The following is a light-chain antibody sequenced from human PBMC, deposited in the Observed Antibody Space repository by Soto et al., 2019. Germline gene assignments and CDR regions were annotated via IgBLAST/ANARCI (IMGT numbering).Light chain of an antibody. CDR3: QQRRGA. V-gene: IGKV3-11*01. J-gene: IGKJ4*01. CDR1: QTVNSR. CDR2: DAS. Sequence: IVLTQSPATLSLSPGERATLSCRASQTVNSRLAWYQHKPGQAPRLLIYDASNRATGIPARFSGSGSGTDFTLTISSLEPEDFAVYYCQQRRGAFGGGTKV.